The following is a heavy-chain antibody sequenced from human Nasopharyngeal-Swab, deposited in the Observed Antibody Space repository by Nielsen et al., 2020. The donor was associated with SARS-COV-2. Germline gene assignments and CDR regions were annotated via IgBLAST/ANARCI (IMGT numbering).Heavy chain of an antibody. V-gene: IGHV1-2*04. CDR2: INPNSSGT. D-gene: IGHD2-2*01. CDR3: ARAAKGYCGSTSCDSIPEYYYYYMDV. J-gene: IGHJ6*03. Sequence: WGRQAPGQGLEWLGLINPNSSGTNYAQKFQGWVTMTRDTTISTAYMEMSRLRSDDTAVYYCARAAKGYCGSTSCDSIPEYYYYYMDVWGKGTTVTVSS.